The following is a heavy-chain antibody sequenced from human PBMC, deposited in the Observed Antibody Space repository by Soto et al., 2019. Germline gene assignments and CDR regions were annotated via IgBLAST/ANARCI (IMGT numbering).Heavy chain of an antibody. Sequence: PGGSLRLSCAASGFTFSSYSMIWVRQAPGKGLEWVSFISSGSYYIYYADSLKGRFTISRDNAKNSLYLQMNSLRAEDTAVYYCAREVCGSISCSGMDVWGQGTTVTVSS. V-gene: IGHV3-21*01. D-gene: IGHD2-2*01. CDR1: GFTFSSYS. J-gene: IGHJ6*01. CDR3: AREVCGSISCSGMDV. CDR2: ISSGSYYI.